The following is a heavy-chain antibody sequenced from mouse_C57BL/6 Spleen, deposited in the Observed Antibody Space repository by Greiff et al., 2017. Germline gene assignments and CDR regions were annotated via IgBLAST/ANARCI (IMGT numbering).Heavy chain of an antibody. Sequence: QVQLQQSGAELVRPGASVTLSCTASGYTFTDYEMHWVKQTPVHGLEWIGAIDPETGGTAYNQKFKGKAILTADKSSSTAYMELRSLTAEDSAVYYCTRGGDGYHYWYFDVWGTGTTVTVSS. CDR1: GYTFTDYE. D-gene: IGHD2-3*01. V-gene: IGHV1-15*01. CDR3: TRGGDGYHYWYFDV. J-gene: IGHJ1*03. CDR2: IDPETGGT.